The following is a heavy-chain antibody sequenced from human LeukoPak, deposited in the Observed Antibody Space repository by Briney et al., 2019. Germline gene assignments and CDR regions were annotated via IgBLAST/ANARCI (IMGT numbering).Heavy chain of an antibody. D-gene: IGHD3-10*01. Sequence: GGSLRLSCAASGFTFSSYWMSWVRQAPGKGLEWVSGINWNGGSTGYADSVKGRITISRDNAKNSLYLQMNSLRAEDTALYHCARRSYGSGIGAMDVWGKGTTVTISS. CDR2: INWNGGST. J-gene: IGHJ6*04. CDR3: ARRSYGSGIGAMDV. CDR1: GFTFSSYW. V-gene: IGHV3-20*01.